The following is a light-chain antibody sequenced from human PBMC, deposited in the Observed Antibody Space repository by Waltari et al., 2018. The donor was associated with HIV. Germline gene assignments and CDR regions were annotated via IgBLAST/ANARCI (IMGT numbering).Light chain of an antibody. CDR2: MND. CDR1: GPNIGTYS. Sequence: QSVVTQPPSASGTPGPRVTISCSGRGPNIGTYSVNWYQHFPGTAPKLLIYMNDQRPSGVPGRFSGSQSGTSASLAISGLQYDDEADYYCAVWDDSLGGAVFGGGTKLTVL. V-gene: IGLV1-47*01. CDR3: AVWDDSLGGAV. J-gene: IGLJ2*01.